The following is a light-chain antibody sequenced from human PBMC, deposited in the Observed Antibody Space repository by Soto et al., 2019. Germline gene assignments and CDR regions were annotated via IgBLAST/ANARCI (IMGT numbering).Light chain of an antibody. CDR1: NIGSKS. CDR2: DDS. CDR3: QVWDSNSDNYV. J-gene: IGLJ1*01. V-gene: IGLV3-21*02. Sequence: SYELTRPPSVSVAPGQTARITCGGNNIGSKSVHWYQQKPGQAPVLVVYDDSGRPSGIPERFSGSNSGNTATLTISRVEAGDEADFFCQVWDSNSDNYVFGSGTKVTVL.